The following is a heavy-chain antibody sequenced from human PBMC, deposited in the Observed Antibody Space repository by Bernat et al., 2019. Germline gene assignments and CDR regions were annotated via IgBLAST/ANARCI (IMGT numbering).Heavy chain of an antibody. D-gene: IGHD3-3*01. J-gene: IGHJ4*02. CDR3: ARDLCRVRFLESDGY. Sequence: QVQLVQSGAEVKKPGSSVKVSCKASGGTFSSYAISWVRQAPGQGLEWMGRIIPILGIANYAQKFQGRVTITADKSTSTAYMELSSLRSEDTAVYYCARDLCRVRFLESDGYWGQGTLVTVSS. CDR2: IIPILGIA. V-gene: IGHV1-69*04. CDR1: GGTFSSYA.